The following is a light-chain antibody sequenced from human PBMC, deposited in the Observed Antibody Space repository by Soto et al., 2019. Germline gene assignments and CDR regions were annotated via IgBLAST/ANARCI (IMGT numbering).Light chain of an antibody. V-gene: IGLV2-14*01. Sequence: QSALTQPASVSGSPGQSITISCTGTSNDVGAYSYVSWYQQRPGKAPKVMIYEVSTRPSGVSSRFSGSKSGNTASLTISGLQAEDEADYYCAAYQSTSFRVFGTGTKLTVL. J-gene: IGLJ1*01. CDR1: SNDVGAYSY. CDR3: AAYQSTSFRV. CDR2: EVS.